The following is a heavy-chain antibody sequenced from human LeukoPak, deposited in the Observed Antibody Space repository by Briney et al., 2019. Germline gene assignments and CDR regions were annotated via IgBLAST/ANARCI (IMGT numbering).Heavy chain of an antibody. D-gene: IGHD2-2*01. J-gene: IGHJ6*03. V-gene: IGHV3-7*03. Sequence: GGSLRLSCAASGFTFSSYYMSWVRQAPGKGLEWVANIEQDGSEKYYVDSVKGRFTISRDNAKNSLYLQMNSLRAEDTALYYCARDLGVVVPAATSYMDVWGKGTTVTVSS. CDR3: ARDLGVVVPAATSYMDV. CDR2: IEQDGSEK. CDR1: GFTFSSYY.